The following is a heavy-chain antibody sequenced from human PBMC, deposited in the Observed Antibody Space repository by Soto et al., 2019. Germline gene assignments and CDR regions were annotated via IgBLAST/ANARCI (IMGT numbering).Heavy chain of an antibody. CDR2: IVVGSGNT. D-gene: IGHD3-16*01. CDR3: AADSWGNYYYGMDV. CDR1: GFTFTSSA. V-gene: IGHV1-58*01. J-gene: IGHJ6*02. Sequence: SVKVSCKASGFTFTSSAVQWVRQARGQRLEWIGWIVVGSGNTNYAQKFREGVTITRDMSTSTAYMELSSLRSEDTAVYYCAADSWGNYYYGMDVWGQGTTVTVSS.